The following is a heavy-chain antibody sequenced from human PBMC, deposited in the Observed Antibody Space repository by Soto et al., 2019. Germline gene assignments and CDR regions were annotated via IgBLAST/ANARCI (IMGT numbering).Heavy chain of an antibody. J-gene: IGHJ3*02. CDR3: ARDQDDTRDAFDI. V-gene: IGHV3-7*01. D-gene: IGHD3-9*01. CDR2: INQDGSEK. Sequence: RRILQATRKELEWVANINQDGSEKYYVDSVKGRFTISRDNAKNSLYLQMNSLRAEDTAVYYCARDQDDTRDAFDIWGQATMVTVSS.